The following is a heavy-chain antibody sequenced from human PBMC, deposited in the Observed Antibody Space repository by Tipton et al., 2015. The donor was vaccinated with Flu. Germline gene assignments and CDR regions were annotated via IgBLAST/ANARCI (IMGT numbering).Heavy chain of an antibody. CDR1: GDSISSGGYY. CDR2: IYYSGST. Sequence: TLSLTCTVSGDSISSGGYYWSWIRQHPGKGLEWIGYIYYSGSTYYNPSLKSRVTISVDTSKNQFSLKLSSVTAADTAVYYCARAAQPNYYHGMDVWGQGTTVTVSS. V-gene: IGHV4-31*03. J-gene: IGHJ6*02. CDR3: ARAAQPNYYHGMDV.